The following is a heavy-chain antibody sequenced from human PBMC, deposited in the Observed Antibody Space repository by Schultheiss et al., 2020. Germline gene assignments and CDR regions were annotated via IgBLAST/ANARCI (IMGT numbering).Heavy chain of an antibody. V-gene: IGHV2-70*12. Sequence: SGPTLVKPTQTLTLTCTFSGFSLSTSGMCVNWIRQPPGKALEWLARIDWDEDKYYSSSLKTRLIISKDTSKNQVVLTMTNMDPVDTATYYCAHTKIVGATDFDYWGQGTLVTVSS. CDR3: AHTKIVGATDFDY. J-gene: IGHJ4*02. CDR1: GFSLSTSGMC. D-gene: IGHD1-26*01. CDR2: IDWDEDK.